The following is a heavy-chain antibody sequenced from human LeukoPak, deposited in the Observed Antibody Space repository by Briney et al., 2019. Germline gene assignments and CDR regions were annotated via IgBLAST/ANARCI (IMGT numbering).Heavy chain of an antibody. V-gene: IGHV3-23*01. J-gene: IGHJ4*02. CDR3: AIDPNWGVDY. CDR1: GFTFSNYA. D-gene: IGHD7-27*01. Sequence: GGSLRLSCAASGFTFSNYAMSWVRQAPGKGLEWVSTISAGGGSTYYADSVKGRFTISRDNSKNTLYLQMNSLRAEDRAVYYCAIDPNWGVDYWGQGVLVTVSS. CDR2: ISAGGGST.